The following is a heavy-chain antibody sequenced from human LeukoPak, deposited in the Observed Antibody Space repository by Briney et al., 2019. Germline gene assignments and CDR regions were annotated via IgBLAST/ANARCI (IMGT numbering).Heavy chain of an antibody. CDR2: IKSNTDGGTT. CDR3: ATEYYGSYNY. J-gene: IGHJ4*02. CDR1: GFTFTNAW. D-gene: IGHD1-26*01. Sequence: GGSLRLSCAASGFTFTNAWMSWVRQAPGKGLEWVGHIKSNTDGGTTDYAAPVKGRFTISRDDSGNTLDLQMNSLKTEDTALYYCATEYYGSYNYWGQGALVTVSS. V-gene: IGHV3-15*01.